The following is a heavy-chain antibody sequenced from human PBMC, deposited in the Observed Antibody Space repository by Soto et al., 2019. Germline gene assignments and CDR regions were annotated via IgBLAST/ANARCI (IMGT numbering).Heavy chain of an antibody. J-gene: IGHJ6*02. Sequence: QVQLQQSGPGLVKPSETLSLTCTVSSGPSSSHNWGWIRQSPGRGLEWIGYVYNTGGTSYNPSLQNLVTISPGPSANHVSLTLSFVTAADTAIYYCVRQGIGNLQGIVDVSGQGTKVSVSS. D-gene: IGHD1-1*01. CDR2: VYNTGGT. CDR1: SGPSSSHN. CDR3: VRQGIGNLQGIVDV. V-gene: IGHV4-59*08.